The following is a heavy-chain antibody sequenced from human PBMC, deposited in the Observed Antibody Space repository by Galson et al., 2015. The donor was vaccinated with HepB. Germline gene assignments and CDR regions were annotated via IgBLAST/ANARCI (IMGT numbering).Heavy chain of an antibody. D-gene: IGHD6-19*01. CDR1: GFTFSSYA. CDR3: AKISRLVRSLLGNFGY. Sequence: SLRLSCAASGFTFSSYAMSWVRQAPGKGLEWVSAISGSGGSTYYADSVKGRFTISRDNSKNTLYLQMNSLRAEDTAVYYCAKISRLVRSLLGNFGYWGQGTLVTVSS. V-gene: IGHV3-23*01. CDR2: ISGSGGST. J-gene: IGHJ4*02.